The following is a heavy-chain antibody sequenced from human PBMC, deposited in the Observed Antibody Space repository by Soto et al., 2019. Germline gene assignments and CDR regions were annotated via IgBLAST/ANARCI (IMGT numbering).Heavy chain of an antibody. V-gene: IGHV3-15*01. CDR2: IKSKTDGGTT. CDR1: GFTFSNAW. Sequence: EGSLRLSCAASGFTFSNAWMSWVRQAPGKGLEWVGRIKSKTDGGTTDYAAPVKGRLTISRDNSKNTLFLQMNSLRVEDTAMYYCSRDDGDGVGGNCWVVSMEILGTGTMVTIFS. CDR3: SRDDGDGVGGNCWVVSMEI. D-gene: IGHD2-15*01. J-gene: IGHJ6*03.